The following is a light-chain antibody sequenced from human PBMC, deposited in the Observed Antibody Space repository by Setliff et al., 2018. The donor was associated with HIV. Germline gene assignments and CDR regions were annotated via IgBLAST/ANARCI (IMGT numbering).Light chain of an antibody. J-gene: IGLJ3*02. V-gene: IGLV2-14*02. Sequence: QSALTQPASVSGSPGQSITISCTGTSSDVGSYNLVSWFQQHPGKAPKLIISDVSNRPSGISDRFSGSKSGNTASLTISGVQAEDEADYYCTSYTSSNTWVFGGGTKVTVL. CDR1: SSDVGSYNL. CDR2: DVS. CDR3: TSYTSSNTWV.